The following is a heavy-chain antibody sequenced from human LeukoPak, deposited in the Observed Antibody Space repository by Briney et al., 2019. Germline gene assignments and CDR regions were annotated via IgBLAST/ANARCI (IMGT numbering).Heavy chain of an antibody. CDR1: GYTFTSYD. CDR2: MNPNSGNT. J-gene: IGHJ5*02. Sequence: GASVNLSCKASGYTFTSYDINWVRQATGQRPERMGWMNPNSGNTGYAQKFQGRVTMTRNTSISTAYMELSSLRSEDTAVYYCARGSTMVRGVIITSVKNWFDPWGQGTLDTVSS. V-gene: IGHV1-8*01. D-gene: IGHD3-10*01. CDR3: ARGSTMVRGVIITSVKNWFDP.